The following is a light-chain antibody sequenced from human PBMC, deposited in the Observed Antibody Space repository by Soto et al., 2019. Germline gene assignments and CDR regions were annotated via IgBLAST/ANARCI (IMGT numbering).Light chain of an antibody. CDR3: QQYNNWPRT. V-gene: IGKV3-15*01. Sequence: EIVMTQSPATLSVSPGERATLSCRASQSVSSNLAWLQQKPGQAPRLLISGASTRAAGISDRFSGSGSGTEFTLTISSLQSEDFAVYYCQQYNNWPRTFGQGTKVDI. CDR1: QSVSSN. CDR2: GAS. J-gene: IGKJ1*01.